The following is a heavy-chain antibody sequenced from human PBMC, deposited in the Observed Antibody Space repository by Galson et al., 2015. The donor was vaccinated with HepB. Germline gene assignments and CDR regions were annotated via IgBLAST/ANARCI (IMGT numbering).Heavy chain of an antibody. Sequence: ETLSLTCAVYGGSFSGYYRSWIRQPPGKGLEWIGEIKNSGYTNYNPSLKSRVTMSQDTSKNQFSLKLSSVTAADTAVYYCARVILEWFGELSTPTYFDSWGQGTPVTVSS. V-gene: IGHV4-34*01. CDR2: IKNSGYT. D-gene: IGHD3-10*01. CDR3: ARVILEWFGELSTPTYFDS. J-gene: IGHJ4*02. CDR1: GGSFSGYY.